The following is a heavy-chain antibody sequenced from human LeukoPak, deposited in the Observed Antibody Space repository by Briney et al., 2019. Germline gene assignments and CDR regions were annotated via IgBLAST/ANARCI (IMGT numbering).Heavy chain of an antibody. J-gene: IGHJ4*02. CDR3: ASSGSYRFDY. V-gene: IGHV3-48*02. CDR1: GFTFSSYS. D-gene: IGHD1-26*01. Sequence: GGSLRLSCAASGFTFSSYSMNWVRQAPGKGLEWVSHITASGTAMFYADSVKGRFTISRDNAKNSLYLQMNGLRDEDTAVYYCASSGSYRFDYWGQGTLVTVSS. CDR2: ITASGTAM.